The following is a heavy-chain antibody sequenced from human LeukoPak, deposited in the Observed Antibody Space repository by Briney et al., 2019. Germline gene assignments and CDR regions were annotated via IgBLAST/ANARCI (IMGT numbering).Heavy chain of an antibody. Sequence: ASVKVSCKASGYTFTSYDINWVRQATGQVLEWMGWMNPNSGNTGYAQKFQGRVTMTRNTSISTAYMELSSLRSEDTAVYYCARGLLYSSGWYQIDYWGQGTLVTVSS. CDR1: GYTFTSYD. V-gene: IGHV1-8*01. CDR2: MNPNSGNT. D-gene: IGHD6-19*01. J-gene: IGHJ4*02. CDR3: ARGLLYSSGWYQIDY.